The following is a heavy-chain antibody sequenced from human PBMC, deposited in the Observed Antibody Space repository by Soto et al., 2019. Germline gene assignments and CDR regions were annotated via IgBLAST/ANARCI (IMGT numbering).Heavy chain of an antibody. CDR2: IYWDDDK. Sequence: ESCPSLVNPTQTLTLTCPFSGVSLKTYWVGVGWVRQPPGKGLGWVALIYWDDDKRYSPSLKSRLTITKDTSKNQVVLTMTNMDPVDTVTYYCVQSRCGGDCLEIYSSHAYNGLDVWGQGTTVTVSS. V-gene: IGHV2-5*02. J-gene: IGHJ6*02. CDR3: VQSRCGGDCLEIYSSHAYNGLDV. CDR1: GVSLKTYWVG. D-gene: IGHD2-21*02.